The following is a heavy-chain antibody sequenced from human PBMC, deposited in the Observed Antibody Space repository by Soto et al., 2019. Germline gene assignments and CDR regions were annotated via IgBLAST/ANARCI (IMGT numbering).Heavy chain of an antibody. V-gene: IGHV4-61*01. CDR2: IYYSGST. Sequence: QVPLQESGPGLVKPSETLSLTCTVSGGSVSSGSYYWSWIRQPPGKGLEWIGYIYYSGSTNYNPSVRSRVPISVDTSKNQFSLKLSSVTAADTAVYDGERGIEGWYQGRYYDGMDVWGQGTTVTVSS. D-gene: IGHD6-19*01. CDR3: ERGIEGWYQGRYYDGMDV. J-gene: IGHJ6*02. CDR1: GGSVSSGSYY.